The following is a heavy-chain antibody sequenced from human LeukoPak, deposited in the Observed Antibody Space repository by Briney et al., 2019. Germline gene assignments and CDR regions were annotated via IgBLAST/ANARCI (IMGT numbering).Heavy chain of an antibody. D-gene: IGHD6-13*01. CDR3: ARSLPYGTTWYGRSDF. CDR1: GFPFNAYW. V-gene: IGHV3-7*03. CDR2: IRQDGDTK. Sequence: GGSLRLSCAASGFPFNAYWMTWVRQAPGKGLEWVANIRQDGDTKYYVDSVKGRFTISGDNAMNSLYLQMNSLRAEDTAIYYCARSLPYGTTWYGRSDFWGQGTLVTVSS. J-gene: IGHJ4*02.